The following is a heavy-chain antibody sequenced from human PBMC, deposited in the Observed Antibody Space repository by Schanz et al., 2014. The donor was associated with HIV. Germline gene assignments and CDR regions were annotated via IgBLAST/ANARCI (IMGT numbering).Heavy chain of an antibody. J-gene: IGHJ6*02. CDR1: GFTFKNYG. CDR2: ISYDENNI. D-gene: IGHD2-15*01. V-gene: IGHV3-30*18. Sequence: QVQLVESGGGVVQPGKSLRLSCEGSGFTFKNYGIHWVRQPPGKGLEWVSSISYDENNIHYEDSVKGRFTISRDNSKDMLFLQMDDVRGDDTAIYYCAKEYGSGWGRYFYPMYVWGQGTTVIVS. CDR3: AKEYGSGWGRYFYPMYV.